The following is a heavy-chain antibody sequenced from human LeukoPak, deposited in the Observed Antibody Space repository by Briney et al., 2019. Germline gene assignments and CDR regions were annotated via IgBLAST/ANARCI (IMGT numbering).Heavy chain of an antibody. CDR3: ARDFTPYNWNVRGYGMDV. CDR2: ISYDGSNK. D-gene: IGHD1-20*01. CDR1: GFTFSSYA. J-gene: IGHJ6*02. Sequence: GSLRLSCAASGFTFSSYAMHWVRQAPGKGLEWVAVISYDGSNKYYADSVKGRFTISRDNSKNTLYLQMNSLRAEDTAVYYRARDFTPYNWNVRGYGMDVWGQGTTVTVSS. V-gene: IGHV3-30-3*01.